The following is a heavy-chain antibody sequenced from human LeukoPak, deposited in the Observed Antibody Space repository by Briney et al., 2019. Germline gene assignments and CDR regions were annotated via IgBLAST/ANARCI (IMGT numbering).Heavy chain of an antibody. CDR2: ISASGRTN. CDR1: EFIFSDYD. CDR3: ARAQGDRYLLSHYCYYMDV. Sequence: GGSLRLSCDASEFIFSDYDMNWVRQAPGKGLEWVAHISASGRTNYYADAVKDRFTISRDNVDNSLVLQMDGLTVDDTAVYFCARAQGDRYLLSHYCYYMDVWGKGTTVTISS. D-gene: IGHD2/OR15-2a*01. V-gene: IGHV3-48*03. J-gene: IGHJ6*03.